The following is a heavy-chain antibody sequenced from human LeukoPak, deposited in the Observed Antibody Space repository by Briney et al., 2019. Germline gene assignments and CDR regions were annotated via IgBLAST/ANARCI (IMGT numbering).Heavy chain of an antibody. CDR1: GFTFSSYG. J-gene: IGHJ4*02. Sequence: GGSLRLSCAASGFTFSSYGMHWVRQAPGKGLEWVAVIWYDGSNKYYADSVKGRFTISRDNSKNTLYLQMNSLRAEDTAVYYCASGASDSGGSYHSWGPGTLVTVSS. D-gene: IGHD3-22*01. V-gene: IGHV3-33*01. CDR3: ASGASDSGGSYHS. CDR2: IWYDGSNK.